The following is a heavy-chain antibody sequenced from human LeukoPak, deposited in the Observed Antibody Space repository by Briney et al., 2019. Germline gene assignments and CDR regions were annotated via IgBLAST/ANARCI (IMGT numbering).Heavy chain of an antibody. CDR1: GFTVSNNY. Sequence: GGSLRLSCAASGFTVSNNYMSWVRQAPGKGLEWVSVIYSGDNTYYVESVRGRFTISRDNSKNTLFLQMNRLRAEDTAVYYCAGRRVLDASFDYWGQGTLVTVSS. J-gene: IGHJ4*02. CDR3: AGRRVLDASFDY. V-gene: IGHV3-66*02. D-gene: IGHD3-16*01. CDR2: IYSGDNT.